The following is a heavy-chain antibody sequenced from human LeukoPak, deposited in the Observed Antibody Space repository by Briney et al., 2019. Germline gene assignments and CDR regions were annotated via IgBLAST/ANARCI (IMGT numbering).Heavy chain of an antibody. D-gene: IGHD1-26*01. CDR2: MYYSGST. V-gene: IGHV4-59*01. CDR1: GGSISSFY. J-gene: IGHJ4*02. Sequence: SETLSLTCTVSGGSISSFYWSWFRQPPGKGLEWIGLMYYSGSTYYNPSLKSRVSLSVDTSKNQFSLKLNSVTAADTAVYYCARHSGSYRFDYWGQGTLVTVSS. CDR3: ARHSGSYRFDY.